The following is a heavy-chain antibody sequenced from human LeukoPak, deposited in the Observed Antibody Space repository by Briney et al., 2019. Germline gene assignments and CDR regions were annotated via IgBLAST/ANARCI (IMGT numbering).Heavy chain of an antibody. J-gene: IGHJ5*02. CDR3: ARPMVRGVNWFDP. CDR2: INAGNGNT. V-gene: IGHV1-3*01. Sequence: ASVKVSCKASGYTFTSYAMHWVRQAPGQRLEWMGWINAGNGNTKYSQKFQGRVTITRDTSASIAYMELSSLRSEDTAVYYCARPMVRGVNWFDPWGQGTLVTVSS. CDR1: GYTFTSYA. D-gene: IGHD3-10*01.